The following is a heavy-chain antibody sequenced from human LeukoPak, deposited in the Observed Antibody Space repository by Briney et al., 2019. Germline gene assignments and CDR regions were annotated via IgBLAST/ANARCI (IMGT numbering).Heavy chain of an antibody. CDR3: ASSRAYYDILTGYYRPLGNFDY. D-gene: IGHD3-9*01. CDR2: INTNTGNP. CDR1: GYTFTSYA. V-gene: IGHV7-4-1*02. J-gene: IGHJ4*02. Sequence: GASVKVSCKASGYTFTSYAMNWVRQAPGQGLEWMGWINTNTGNPTYAQGFTGRFVFSLDTSVSTAYLQISSLKAEDTAVYYCASSRAYYDILTGYYRPLGNFDYWGQGTLVTVSS.